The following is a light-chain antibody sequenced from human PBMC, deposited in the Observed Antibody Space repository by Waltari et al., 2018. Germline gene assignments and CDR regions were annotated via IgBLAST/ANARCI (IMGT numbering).Light chain of an antibody. CDR2: ATS. Sequence: IQLTQSPSFLSASVGDRVTITSRASPDLKTYLAWYQQRPGKAPKLLIFATSNLQDGVPSRFSGSGSGAEFTLTISGLQPEDFATYYCQQLTSYPRTFGQGTKVEI. CDR3: QQLTSYPRT. V-gene: IGKV1-9*01. J-gene: IGKJ2*01. CDR1: PDLKTY.